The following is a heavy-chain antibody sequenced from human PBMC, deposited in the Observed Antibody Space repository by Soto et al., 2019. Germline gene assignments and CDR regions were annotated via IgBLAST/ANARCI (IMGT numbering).Heavy chain of an antibody. CDR1: GFTFSNAW. Sequence: EVQLVESGGGLIKPGGSLRLSCAASGFTFSNAWMNWVRQAPGKGLEWVGRIKSKTDGGTTDYAAPVKGRFTISRDDSKNTLYLQMNSLKTEDTAVYYCTTSLPIPVVVVIATEPLFDYWGQGSLVTVSS. CDR2: IKSKTDGGTT. J-gene: IGHJ4*02. CDR3: TTSLPIPVVVVIATEPLFDY. V-gene: IGHV3-15*07. D-gene: IGHD2-15*01.